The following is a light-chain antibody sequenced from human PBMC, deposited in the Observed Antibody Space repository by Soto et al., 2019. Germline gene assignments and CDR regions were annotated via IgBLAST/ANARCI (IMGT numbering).Light chain of an antibody. CDR3: HQRSDWPIT. V-gene: IGKV3-11*01. Sequence: EIVLTQSPATLSLSPGERATLFCSASQSVSGYLAWYQQKPGQAPRLVIHDVSRRAPDIPARFSGRGSGTDFTLTISSLEPEDFAVYYWHQRSDWPITFGQGTKLQ. J-gene: IGKJ2*01. CDR1: QSVSGY. CDR2: DVS.